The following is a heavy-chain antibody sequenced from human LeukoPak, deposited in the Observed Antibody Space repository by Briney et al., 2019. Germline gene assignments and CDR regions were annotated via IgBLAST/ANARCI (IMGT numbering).Heavy chain of an antibody. CDR3: GRSYYASSGYGRVVD. V-gene: IGHV3-11*01. CDR2: ISVSVTTK. Sequence: GGSLRLSCAASGFNFKDYNMSWIRHAPGKGLEWVAYISVSVTTKYYADSVKGRFTISRDNAKNSLYLQMNSLRAEDTAVYYCGRSYYASSGYGRVVDWGQGTLVTVSS. J-gene: IGHJ4*02. D-gene: IGHD3-22*01. CDR1: GFNFKDYN.